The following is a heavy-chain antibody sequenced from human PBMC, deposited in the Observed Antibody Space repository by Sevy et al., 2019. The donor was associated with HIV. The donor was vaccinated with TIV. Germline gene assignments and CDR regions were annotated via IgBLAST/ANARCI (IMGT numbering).Heavy chain of an antibody. D-gene: IGHD3-16*01. CDR2: LYYSGRT. J-gene: IGHJ6*02. Sequence: SETLSLTCTVSGDSISGYYWNWIRQPPGKGLEWIGYLYYSGRTNYSPSLKSRVTISVDTSKNQFSLKLTSLTAADTAVYYCARGAPNYYYGMDVGGQGTTVTVSS. CDR1: GDSISGYY. V-gene: IGHV4-59*01. CDR3: ARGAPNYYYGMDV.